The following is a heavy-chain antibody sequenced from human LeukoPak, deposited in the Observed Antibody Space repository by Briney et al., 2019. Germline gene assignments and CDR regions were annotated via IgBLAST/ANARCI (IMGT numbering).Heavy chain of an antibody. Sequence: PGGSLRLSCVASGFTDYAIHWVRQAPGKGLEWVAVISYDGSNKYYADSVKGRFTISRDNSKNTLYLQMNSLRAEDTAVYYCAKDLTITMIVGDAFDIWGQGTMVTVSS. V-gene: IGHV3-30*04. CDR1: GFTDYA. D-gene: IGHD3-22*01. J-gene: IGHJ3*02. CDR3: AKDLTITMIVGDAFDI. CDR2: ISYDGSNK.